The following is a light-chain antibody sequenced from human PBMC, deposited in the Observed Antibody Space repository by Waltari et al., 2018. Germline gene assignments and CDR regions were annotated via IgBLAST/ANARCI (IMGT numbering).Light chain of an antibody. J-gene: IGLJ2*01. Sequence: QPVVTQPPSASGTPGQRVTISCSGSSSNIESNPVNWYQQLPGRAPKLLIYSNSHPPSGVPDRFSASTSGRSASLAISGLQSEDEGNYYCASWDYSLNGVVYGGGTKLTVL. V-gene: IGLV1-44*01. CDR3: ASWDYSLNGVV. CDR2: SNS. CDR1: SSNIESNP.